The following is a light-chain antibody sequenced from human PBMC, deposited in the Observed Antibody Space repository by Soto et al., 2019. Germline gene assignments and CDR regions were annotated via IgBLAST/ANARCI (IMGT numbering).Light chain of an antibody. CDR3: QQYYNWRT. CDR2: GAS. Sequence: EIVMTQSPATLSVSPGERATLSCRASQRFNTNLAWYQQKPGQAPRLLIYGASTRATGIPARFSGSGSGTEFTLTISSLQSEDFAVYYCQQYYNWRTFGQGTKVEIK. V-gene: IGKV3-15*01. CDR1: QRFNTN. J-gene: IGKJ1*01.